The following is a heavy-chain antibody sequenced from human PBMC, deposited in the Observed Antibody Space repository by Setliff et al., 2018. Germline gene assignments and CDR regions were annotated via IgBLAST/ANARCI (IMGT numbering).Heavy chain of an antibody. Sequence: PSETLSLTCTVSGGSISSGSYYWSWVRQPAGKGLEWIGRIYTSGSTNYNPSLKSRVTISVDTSKNQFSLKLSSVTAADTAVYYCARGRGYYDSSGYLTLDAFDIWGQGTMVTVSS. CDR2: IYTSGST. J-gene: IGHJ3*02. V-gene: IGHV4-61*02. D-gene: IGHD3-22*01. CDR1: GGSISSGSYY. CDR3: ARGRGYYDSSGYLTLDAFDI.